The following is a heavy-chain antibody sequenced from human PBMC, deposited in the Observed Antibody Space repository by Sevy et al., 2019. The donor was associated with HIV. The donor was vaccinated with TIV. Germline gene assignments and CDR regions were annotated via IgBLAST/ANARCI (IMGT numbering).Heavy chain of an antibody. CDR1: GGSINSDH. Sequence: SETLSLTCTVSGGSINSDHWNWIRQPPGKGLEWIGYVYYTGGTNYNPSLKNRVTISVDRTKNQFSLKRTSVTAADTAVYYCARGNDFDIWGQGTMVTVSS. V-gene: IGHV4-59*01. CDR2: VYYTGGT. J-gene: IGHJ3*02. CDR3: ARGNDFDI.